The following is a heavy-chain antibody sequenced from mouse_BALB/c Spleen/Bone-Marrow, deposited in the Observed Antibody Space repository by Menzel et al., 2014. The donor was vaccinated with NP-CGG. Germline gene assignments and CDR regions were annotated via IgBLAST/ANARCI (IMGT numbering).Heavy chain of an antibody. D-gene: IGHD2-4*01. CDR3: TRGAYYDYSYYAMDY. J-gene: IGHJ4*01. V-gene: IGHV1-5*01. Sequence: VTLKESGTVLARPGASVKMSCKASGYSFTSYWMHWVKQRPGQGLEWIGAIYPGNSDTSYNQKFKGKAKLTAVTSASTAYMELSSLTNEDSAVYYCTRGAYYDYSYYAMDYWGQGTSVTVSS. CDR2: IYPGNSDT. CDR1: GYSFTSYW.